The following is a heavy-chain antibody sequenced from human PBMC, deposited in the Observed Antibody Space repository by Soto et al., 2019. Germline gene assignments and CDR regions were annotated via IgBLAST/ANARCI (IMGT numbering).Heavy chain of an antibody. D-gene: IGHD6-13*01. Sequence: PGGSLRLSCAASGFTFSSYAMSWVRQAPGKGLEWVSAISGSGGSTYYADSVKGRFTISRDNSKNTLYLQMDSLRAEDTAVYYCAKAAPGIAAAGYLYYYYGMDVWGQGTTVTVSS. J-gene: IGHJ6*02. V-gene: IGHV3-23*01. CDR1: GFTFSSYA. CDR2: ISGSGGST. CDR3: AKAAPGIAAAGYLYYYYGMDV.